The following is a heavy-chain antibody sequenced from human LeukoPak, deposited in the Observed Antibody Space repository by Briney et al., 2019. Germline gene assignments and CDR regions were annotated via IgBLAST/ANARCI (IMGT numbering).Heavy chain of an antibody. D-gene: IGHD5-12*01. CDR2: ISYDGSNK. CDR3: AKDLSGYDTYGFDY. J-gene: IGHJ4*02. V-gene: IGHV3-30*18. CDR1: GFTFSSYS. Sequence: GGSLRLSCAASGFTFSSYSMNWVRQAPGKGLEWVAVISYDGSNKYYADSVKGRFTISRDNSKNTLYLQMNSLRAEDTAVYYCAKDLSGYDTYGFDYWGQGTLVTVSS.